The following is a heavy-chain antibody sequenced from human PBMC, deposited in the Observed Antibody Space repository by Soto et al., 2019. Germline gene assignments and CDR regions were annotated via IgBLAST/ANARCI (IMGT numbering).Heavy chain of an antibody. V-gene: IGHV3-33*01. CDR2: IWYDGSNK. D-gene: IGHD6-19*01. CDR1: GFTFSSYG. J-gene: IGHJ4*02. Sequence: QVQLVESGGGVVQPGRSLRLSCAASGFTFSSYGMHWVRQAPGKGLEWVAVIWYDGSNKYYADSVKGRFTISRDNSKNTLYLQMNSLRAEDTAVYYCARDAKQGLVGVDYWGQGTLVTVSS. CDR3: ARDAKQGLVGVDY.